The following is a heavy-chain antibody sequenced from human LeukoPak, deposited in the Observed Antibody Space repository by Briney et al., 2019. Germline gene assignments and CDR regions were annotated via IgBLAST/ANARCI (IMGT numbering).Heavy chain of an antibody. Sequence: GGSLRLSCAASGFTFSSHAMNWVRQAPGKGLEWVSAISGSGGSTYYADSVKGRFTISRDNSKNTLYLQMNSLRAEDTAVCYCAEGGYQLRPNNWFDPWGQGTLVTVSS. CDR2: ISGSGGST. V-gene: IGHV3-23*01. CDR3: AEGGYQLRPNNWFDP. J-gene: IGHJ5*02. D-gene: IGHD2-2*01. CDR1: GFTFSSHA.